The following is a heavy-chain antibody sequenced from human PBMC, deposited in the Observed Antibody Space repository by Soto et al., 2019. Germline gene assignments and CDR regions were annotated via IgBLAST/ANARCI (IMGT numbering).Heavy chain of an antibody. D-gene: IGHD4-17*01. V-gene: IGHV4-39*01. CDR3: SRLPLRSGWFDP. CDR1: GGSISSSSYY. J-gene: IGHJ5*02. Sequence: QRQLQLSGPGLVKPSETLSLTGTVSGGSISSSSYYWGWIHQPPGKGLEWIGSIYYSGSTYYSPSLKCRVTISLETSKNQFSLKVSSVTAADTAVYYCSRLPLRSGWFDPWGQGTLVTVSS. CDR2: IYYSGST.